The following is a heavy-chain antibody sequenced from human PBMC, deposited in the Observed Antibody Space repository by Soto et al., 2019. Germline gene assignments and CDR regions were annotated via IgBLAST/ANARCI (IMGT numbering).Heavy chain of an antibody. Sequence: ASVKVSCKASGYTFTIYDINCVLQSTLQWLEWMGCMNPNSGNTGYAQKFQGRVTMTRNTSISTAYMELSSLRSEDTAVYYCAREPYYDFWSGYPRGMDVWGQGTTVTVSS. J-gene: IGHJ6*02. V-gene: IGHV1-8*01. CDR1: GYTFTIYD. CDR2: MNPNSGNT. CDR3: AREPYYDFWSGYPRGMDV. D-gene: IGHD3-3*01.